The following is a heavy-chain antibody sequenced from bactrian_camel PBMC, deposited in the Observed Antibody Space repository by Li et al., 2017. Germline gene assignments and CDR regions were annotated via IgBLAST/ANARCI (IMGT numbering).Heavy chain of an antibody. V-gene: IGHV3-2*01. CDR1: GFTFSKNY. J-gene: IGHJ6*01. Sequence: LSCVTSGFTFSKNYMSWVRQAPGKGLEWVSSIYRDGSNTYYADSVKGRLTISRDNAKNTMYLQMNSLKSEDTALYYCATDRGGVGGFSYWGQGDPGHRL. D-gene: IGHD5*01. CDR3: ATDRGGVGGFSY. CDR2: IYRDGSNT.